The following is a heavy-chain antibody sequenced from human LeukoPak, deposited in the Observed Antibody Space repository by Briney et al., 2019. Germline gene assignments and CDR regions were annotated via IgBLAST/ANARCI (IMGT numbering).Heavy chain of an antibody. CDR1: GFTFSSYS. J-gene: IGHJ6*03. CDR3: AREIPSRFLEWSPYYYYMDV. V-gene: IGHV3-21*01. D-gene: IGHD3-3*01. CDR2: ISSSSSYI. Sequence: PGGSLRLSCAASGFTFSSYSMNWVRQAPGKGLEWVSSISSSSSYIYYADSVKGRFTISRDNAKNSLYLQMNSLRAEDTAVYYCAREIPSRFLEWSPYYYYMDVWGKGTTVTVSS.